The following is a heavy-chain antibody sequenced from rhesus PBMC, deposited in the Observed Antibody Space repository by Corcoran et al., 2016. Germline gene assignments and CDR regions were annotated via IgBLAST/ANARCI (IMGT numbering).Heavy chain of an antibody. D-gene: IGHD6S26*01. Sequence: QVQLQESGPGVVKPSETLSLTCAVSGGSISDSYRWSWIRQPPGKGLEWFGYIYGSSTSTNYNPSLKSRVTISKDTSQNHFSLKLSSVTAADTAVYYCARDTGIAAAGPGDYWGQGVPVTVSS. CDR2: IYGSSTST. CDR1: GGSISDSYR. J-gene: IGHJ4*01. CDR3: ARDTGIAAAGPGDY. V-gene: IGHV4S10*01.